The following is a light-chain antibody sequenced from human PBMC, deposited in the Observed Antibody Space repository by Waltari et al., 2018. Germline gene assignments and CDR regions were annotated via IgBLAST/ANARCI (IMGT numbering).Light chain of an antibody. V-gene: IGLV2-14*01. CDR2: EVS. CDR3: SSYTSSSTLVV. CDR1: SSDVGGYNY. J-gene: IGLJ2*01. Sequence: QSALTQPASVSGSPGQSIPISCTGTSSDVGGYNYASWYQQHPGKAPKPMIYEVSNRPSGVSNRFSGSKSGNTASLTISGLQAEDEADYYCSSYTSSSTLVVFGGGTKLTVL.